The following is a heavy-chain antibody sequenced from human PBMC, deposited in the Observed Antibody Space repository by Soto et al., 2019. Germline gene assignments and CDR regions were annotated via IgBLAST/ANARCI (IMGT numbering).Heavy chain of an antibody. CDR1: GFTFSSYA. CDR3: AKVGWYWDYFDY. Sequence: PGGSLRLSCAASGFTFSSYAMSWVRQAPGKGLEWVSAISGSGGSTYYADSVMGRFTISRDNSKNTLYLQMNSLRAEDTAVYYCAKVGWYWDYFDYWGQGTLVTVSS. J-gene: IGHJ4*02. D-gene: IGHD6-19*01. V-gene: IGHV3-23*01. CDR2: ISGSGGST.